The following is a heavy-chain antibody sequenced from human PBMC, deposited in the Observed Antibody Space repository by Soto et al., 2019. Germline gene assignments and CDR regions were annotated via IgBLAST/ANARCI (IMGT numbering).Heavy chain of an antibody. J-gene: IGHJ6*02. D-gene: IGHD1-26*01. CDR3: AKEGPGGGRHFYYAMDV. Sequence: QMNLVESGGGMVQPGRSLRLSCAASGFVFSDYGMHWVRQAPGKGLEWVALITNDGNNEYYRESVKGRFSISRGRSTNTVDLLMNSLRPEDTGVYYCAKEGPGGGRHFYYAMDVWGQGTTVTVSS. V-gene: IGHV3-30*18. CDR2: ITNDGNNE. CDR1: GFVFSDYG.